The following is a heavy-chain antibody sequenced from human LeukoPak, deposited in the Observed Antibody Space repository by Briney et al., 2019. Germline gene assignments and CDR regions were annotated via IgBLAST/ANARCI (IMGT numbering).Heavy chain of an antibody. Sequence: SETLSLTCTASGGSISSYYWSWIRQPPGKGLEWIGYIYYSGSTNYNPSLKSRVTISVDTSKNQFSLKLSSVTAADTAVYYCAAGYSSSWYDYWGQGTLVTVSS. CDR2: IYYSGST. CDR3: AAGYSSSWYDY. J-gene: IGHJ4*02. CDR1: GGSISSYY. V-gene: IGHV4-59*08. D-gene: IGHD6-13*01.